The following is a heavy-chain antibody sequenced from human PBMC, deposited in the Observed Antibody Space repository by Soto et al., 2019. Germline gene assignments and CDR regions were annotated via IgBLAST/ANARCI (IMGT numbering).Heavy chain of an antibody. CDR1: GVTFSSYA. CDR2: IIPIFGTA. CDR3: ARSQNSDYVWGSYRYLYY. D-gene: IGHD3-16*02. V-gene: IGHV1-69*01. Sequence: QVQLVQSGAEVKKPGSSVKVSCKASGVTFSSYAISWVRQAPGQGLEWMGGIIPIFGTANYAQKFQGRVTITADESTSTAYMELSSLRSEDTAVYYCARSQNSDYVWGSYRYLYYWGQGTLVTVSS. J-gene: IGHJ4*02.